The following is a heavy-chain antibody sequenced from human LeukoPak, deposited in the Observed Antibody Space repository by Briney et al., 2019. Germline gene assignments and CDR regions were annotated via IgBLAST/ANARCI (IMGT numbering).Heavy chain of an antibody. J-gene: IGHJ5*02. D-gene: IGHD3-22*01. CDR3: ARDRPYYYDSSGRRYNWFDP. V-gene: IGHV4-61*02. Sequence: SATLSLTCTVSGGSISSGSYYWSWIRQPAGKGLEWIGRIYTSGSTNYNPSLKSRVTISVDTSKNQFSLKLSSVTAADTAVYYCARDRPYYYDSSGRRYNWFDPWGQGTLVTVSS. CDR2: IYTSGST. CDR1: GGSISSGSYY.